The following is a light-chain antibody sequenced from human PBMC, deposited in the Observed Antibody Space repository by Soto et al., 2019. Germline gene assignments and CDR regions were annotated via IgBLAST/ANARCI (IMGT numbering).Light chain of an antibody. CDR3: SSYTSSYTWI. J-gene: IGLJ3*02. Sequence: LTQPASVSGSPGQSITISCSGTTNDVGGYNYVSWYQQHPGKAPKLLIYGVTDRPSGVSSRFSGSKSGNAASLTISGLQAEDEGDYYCSSYTSSYTWIFGGGTK. CDR2: GVT. V-gene: IGLV2-14*03. CDR1: TNDVGGYNY.